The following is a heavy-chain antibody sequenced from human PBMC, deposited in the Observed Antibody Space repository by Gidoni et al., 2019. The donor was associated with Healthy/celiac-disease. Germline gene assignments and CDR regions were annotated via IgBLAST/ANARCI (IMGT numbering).Heavy chain of an antibody. CDR3: ARDRSYYYYGMDV. V-gene: IGHV4-31*03. CDR1: GRSLSRGGYY. Sequence: QVPLQESGPGLVKPSQTLSLPCTVSGRSLSRGGYYWSWIRQHPGKGLEWIGYIYYSGGTYYNPSLKSRVTISVDTSKNQFALKLSSVTAADTAVYYCARDRSYYYYGMDVWGQGTTVTVSS. CDR2: IYYSGGT. J-gene: IGHJ6*02.